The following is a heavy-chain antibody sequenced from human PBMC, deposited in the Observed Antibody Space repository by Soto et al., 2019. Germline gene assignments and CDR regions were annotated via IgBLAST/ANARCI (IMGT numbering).Heavy chain of an antibody. CDR2: FIPVYRTL. J-gene: IGHJ4*02. D-gene: IGHD3-3*01. V-gene: IGHV1-69*13. CDR1: GWGFGEAV. CDR3: ATGVIWIGYFTVDS. Sequence: GALVKVSCKAVGWGFGEAVSNWVRQTPGQGLEWLGGFIPVYRTLNYAQKFQGRVTITADESTGTAYMTLSSLASDDTAVYYCATGVIWIGYFTVDSWGQGTRVTVSS.